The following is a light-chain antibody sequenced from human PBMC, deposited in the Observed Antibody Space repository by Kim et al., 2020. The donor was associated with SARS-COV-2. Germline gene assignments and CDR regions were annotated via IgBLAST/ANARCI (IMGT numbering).Light chain of an antibody. CDR2: GAS. CDR3: QQYNNWPPLT. Sequence: SPGESATLSCRASQSVGSNLAWYQQTPGQAPRLVIYGASTRVTGVPARFSGSGYGTEFTLTISSLQSEDFAVYYCQQYNNWPPLTFGPGTRVDIK. J-gene: IGKJ3*01. V-gene: IGKV3-15*01. CDR1: QSVGSN.